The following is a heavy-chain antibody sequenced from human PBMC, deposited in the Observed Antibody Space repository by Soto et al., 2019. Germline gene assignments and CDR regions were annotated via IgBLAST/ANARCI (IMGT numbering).Heavy chain of an antibody. Sequence: SETLSLTSSVSGGNIRSDYWNWIRQPPGKRLEWIGYISYTGRTDYNPSLKSRLTMSVDTSKNQFSLRLNSVTAADTAVYYCVTFQGSGPFDFWGPGILVTVSS. CDR3: VTFQGSGPFDF. V-gene: IGHV4-59*01. J-gene: IGHJ4*02. D-gene: IGHD2-21*01. CDR2: ISYTGRT. CDR1: GGNIRSDY.